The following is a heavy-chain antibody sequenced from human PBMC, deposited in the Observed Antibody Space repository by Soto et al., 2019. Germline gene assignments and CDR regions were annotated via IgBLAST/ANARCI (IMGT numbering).Heavy chain of an antibody. CDR2: INHSGST. D-gene: IGHD2-21*02. V-gene: IGHV4-34*01. CDR1: GGSFSGYY. Sequence: PSETLSLTCAVYGGSFSGYYWSWIRQPPGKGLEWIGEINHSGSTNYNPSLKSRVTISVDTSKNQFSLKLSSVTAADTAVYYCARGCGGNSAYFDYWGQGTLVTVS. J-gene: IGHJ4*02. CDR3: ARGCGGNSAYFDY.